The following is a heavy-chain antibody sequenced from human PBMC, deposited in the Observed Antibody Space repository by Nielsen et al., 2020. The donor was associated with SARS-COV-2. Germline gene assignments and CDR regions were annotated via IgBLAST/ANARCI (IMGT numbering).Heavy chain of an antibody. J-gene: IGHJ6*02. D-gene: IGHD2-21*01. CDR1: GLTFSTYA. V-gene: IGHV3-23*01. Sequence: GESLKISCAASGLTFSTYAMNWVRQAPGKGLEWVSGIGGGGARTFYADSVKGRFTVSRDNSKNTLYLQMNILRAEDTAVYYCAKRSLFSSNYYYGLDVWGQGTTVIVPS. CDR3: AKRSLFSSNYYYGLDV. CDR2: IGGGGART.